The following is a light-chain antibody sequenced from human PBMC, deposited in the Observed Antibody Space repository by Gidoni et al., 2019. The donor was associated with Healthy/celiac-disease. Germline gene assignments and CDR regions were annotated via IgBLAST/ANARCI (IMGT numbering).Light chain of an antibody. CDR2: GAS. J-gene: IGKJ2*01. Sequence: HSPATVSLSPGERGTHSCRASLSVSSSYSAWYQQKPGQAPRPLIHGASSRATGIPDTCSGSGSGADFTLTISRLEPEDFAVYYCQQYGSSPPGYTFGQGTKLEIK. CDR3: QQYGSSPPGYT. CDR1: LSVSSSY. V-gene: IGKV3-20*01.